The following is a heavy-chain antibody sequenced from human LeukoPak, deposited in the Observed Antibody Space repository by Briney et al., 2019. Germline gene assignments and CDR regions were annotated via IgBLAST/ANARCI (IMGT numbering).Heavy chain of an antibody. D-gene: IGHD2-15*01. CDR3: ARTYGSGSLDY. V-gene: IGHV3-30*03. CDR2: IRYDGRHT. CDR1: GFTFSSYD. Sequence: GGSLRLSCGASGFTFSSYDMHWVRRAPGKGLEWVAGIRYDGRHTYHADSVKGRFTISRDNSKNTLYLQMESLKTEDTAVYYCARTYGSGSLDYGGQGTLVTVSS. J-gene: IGHJ4*02.